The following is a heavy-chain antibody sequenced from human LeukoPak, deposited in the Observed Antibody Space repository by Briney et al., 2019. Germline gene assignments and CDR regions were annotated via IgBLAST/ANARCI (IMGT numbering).Heavy chain of an antibody. J-gene: IGHJ4*02. Sequence: PSETLSLTCTVSGYSISSGYYWGWIRQPPGKGLEWIGSIYHSGSTYYNPSLQSRVTLSVDTSKNQFSLKLTSVTATDTAVYYCAKTYPDCDYWGQGTLVTVSS. CDR3: AKTYPDCDY. D-gene: IGHD2-21*02. CDR1: GYSISSGYY. V-gene: IGHV4-38-2*02. CDR2: IYHSGST.